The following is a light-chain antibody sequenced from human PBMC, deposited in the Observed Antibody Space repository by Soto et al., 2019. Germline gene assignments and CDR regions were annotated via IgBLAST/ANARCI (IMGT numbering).Light chain of an antibody. CDR2: EGS. V-gene: IGLV2-23*01. CDR1: SSDVGSYNL. J-gene: IGLJ1*01. CDR3: CSYAGSSSDYV. Sequence: QSVLTQPASVSGSPGQSITISCTGTSSDVGSYNLVSWYQQHPGKAPKLMIYEGSKRPSGVSNRFSGSKSGNTASLTISGLQAEDEADYYCCSYAGSSSDYVFGTGTTLTVL.